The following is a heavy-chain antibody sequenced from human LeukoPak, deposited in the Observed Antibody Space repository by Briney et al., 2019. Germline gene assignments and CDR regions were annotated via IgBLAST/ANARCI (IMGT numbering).Heavy chain of an antibody. D-gene: IGHD1-26*01. J-gene: IGHJ5*02. Sequence: SETLSLTCTVSGGSISSYYWSWIRQPPGKGLEWIGYIYYSGSTNYNSSLKSRVTISVDTSKNQFSLKLSSVTAADTAVYYCARIGGIVGWFDPWGQGTLVTVSS. CDR1: GGSISSYY. CDR2: IYYSGST. V-gene: IGHV4-59*01. CDR3: ARIGGIVGWFDP.